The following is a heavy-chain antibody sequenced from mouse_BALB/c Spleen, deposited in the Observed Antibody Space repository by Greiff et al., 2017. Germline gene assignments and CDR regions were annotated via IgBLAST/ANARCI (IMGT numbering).Heavy chain of an antibody. CDR2: ISSGGGST. V-gene: IGHV5-12-1*01. CDR1: GFAFSSYD. CDR3: ARLITDYFDY. Sequence: EVNLVESGGGLVKPGGSLKLSCAASGFAFSSYDMSWVRQTPEKRLEWVAYISSGGGSTYYPDTVKGRFTISRDNAKNTLYLQMSSLKSEDTAMYYCARLITDYFDYWGQGTTLTVSS. J-gene: IGHJ2*01. D-gene: IGHD2-4*01.